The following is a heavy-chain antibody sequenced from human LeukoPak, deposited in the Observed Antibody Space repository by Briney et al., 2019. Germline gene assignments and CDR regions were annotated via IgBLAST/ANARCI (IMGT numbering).Heavy chain of an antibody. CDR2: INTDGSST. D-gene: IGHD6-13*01. CDR3: ARDQAAAGIDYGMDV. J-gene: IGHJ6*02. Sequence: GGSLRLSCAASGFTFSNYWMHWVRQAPGKGLVWVSGINTDGSSTSYADSVKGRFTIPRDNAKNTLYLQMNSLRTEDTAVYYCARDQAAAGIDYGMDVWGQGTTVTVSS. V-gene: IGHV3-74*01. CDR1: GFTFSNYW.